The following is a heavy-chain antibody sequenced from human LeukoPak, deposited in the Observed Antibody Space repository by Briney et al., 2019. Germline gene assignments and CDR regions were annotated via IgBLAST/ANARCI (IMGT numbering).Heavy chain of an antibody. J-gene: IGHJ4*02. CDR1: GFTFSSYS. D-gene: IGHD3-10*01. Sequence: GGSLRLSCAASGFTFSSYSMNWVRQAPGKGLEWVSSISSSSSYIYYADSVKGRFTISRDNAKNSLYLQMNSLKSEDTAVYYCITGLLIDDNNSDYYGLWYWGQGTLVTVSS. V-gene: IGHV3-21*03. CDR2: ISSSSSYI. CDR3: ITGLLIDDNNSDYYGLWY.